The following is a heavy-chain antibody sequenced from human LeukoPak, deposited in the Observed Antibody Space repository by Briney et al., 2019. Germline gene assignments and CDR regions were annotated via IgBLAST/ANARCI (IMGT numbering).Heavy chain of an antibody. V-gene: IGHV4-34*01. CDR1: GGSFSGYY. D-gene: IGHD6-19*01. J-gene: IGHJ4*02. CDR2: INHSGST. CDR3: ARGRRSGWYVY. Sequence: PSETLSLTCAVYGGSFSGYYWSWIRQPPGKGLEWIGEINHSGSTNYNPSLKSRVTISVDTSKNQFSLKLSSVTAADTAVYYCARGRRSGWYVYWGQGTLVTVSS.